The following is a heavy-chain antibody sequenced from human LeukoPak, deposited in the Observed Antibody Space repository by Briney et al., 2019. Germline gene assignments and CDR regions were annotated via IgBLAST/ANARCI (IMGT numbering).Heavy chain of an antibody. D-gene: IGHD5-12*01. V-gene: IGHV1-69*05. CDR2: VCPIFGTA. CDR1: GGTFSSYA. J-gene: IGHJ4*02. Sequence: SVPVSRKASGGTFSSYAISWLGQAPGPGREGMGGVCPIFGTANYAQKFQGRVTLTTDESTSTAYMELSSLRSEATAVYYCASSGRGYSGYDSGFDYWGQGTLVTVSS. CDR3: ASSGRGYSGYDSGFDY.